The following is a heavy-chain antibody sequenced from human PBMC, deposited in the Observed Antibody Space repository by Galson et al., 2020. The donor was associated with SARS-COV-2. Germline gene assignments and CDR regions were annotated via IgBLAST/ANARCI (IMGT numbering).Heavy chain of an antibody. CDR1: GYIFTDYY. CDR3: ARRAFRVAGGANWFDP. CDR2: INPNSGDT. J-gene: IGHJ5*02. D-gene: IGHD6-19*01. V-gene: IGHV1-2*02. Sequence: ASVKVSCKASGYIFTDYYMHWVRQAPGQGLDWMGWINPNSGDTNFAQKFQGRVTMTRDTCISTAYMELSRLTSDDTAVYYCARRAFRVAGGANWFDPWGQGTLVTVS.